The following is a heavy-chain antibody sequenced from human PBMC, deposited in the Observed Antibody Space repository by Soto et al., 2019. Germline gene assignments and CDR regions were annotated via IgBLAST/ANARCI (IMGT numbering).Heavy chain of an antibody. J-gene: IGHJ6*02. D-gene: IGHD6-25*01. CDR1: AFSFTNFA. Sequence: QVHLMESGGGVVRPGESLRLSCAASAFSFTNFALHWVRQAPGRGLEWVAVISFDGSNKFYVDSVKGRFTISMDNSKNALYLQMSSLTPDDTGVYYWARQRQPQAGDYYYFGMDVWGQGTTVTVSS. CDR2: ISFDGSNK. CDR3: ARQRQPQAGDYYYFGMDV. V-gene: IGHV3-30*04.